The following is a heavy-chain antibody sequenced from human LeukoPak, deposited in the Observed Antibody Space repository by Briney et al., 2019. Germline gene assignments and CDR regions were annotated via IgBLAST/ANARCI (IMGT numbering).Heavy chain of an antibody. J-gene: IGHJ4*02. D-gene: IGHD4-17*01. CDR2: ISSKGGST. V-gene: IGHV3-64*01. CDR3: LREGDYGPFDY. CDR1: GFTFSSYA. Sequence: GGPLRLSCAASGFTFSSYAMHWVRQAPGKGLEYVSAISSKGGSTYYANSVKGRFTISRDNSKNTLYLQMGSLRAEDMAVYYCLREGDYGPFDYWGQGTLVTVSS.